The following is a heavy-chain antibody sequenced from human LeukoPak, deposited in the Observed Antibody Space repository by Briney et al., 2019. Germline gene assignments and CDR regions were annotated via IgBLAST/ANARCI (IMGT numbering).Heavy chain of an antibody. D-gene: IGHD3-10*01. V-gene: IGHV3-23*01. CDR1: GFTFSSYA. CDR3: ASIFLWFVYDY. J-gene: IGHJ4*02. CDR2: ISGSGGST. Sequence: GGSLRFSCAASGFTFSSYAMSWVRQAPGKGLEWVSAISGSGGSTYYADSVKGRFTISRDNSKNTLYLQMNSLRAEDTAVYYCASIFLWFVYDYWGQGTLVTVSS.